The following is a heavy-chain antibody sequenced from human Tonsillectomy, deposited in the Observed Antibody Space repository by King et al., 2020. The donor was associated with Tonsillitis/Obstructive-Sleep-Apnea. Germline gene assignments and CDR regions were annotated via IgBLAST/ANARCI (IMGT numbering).Heavy chain of an antibody. V-gene: IGHV4-34*01. J-gene: IGHJ6*03. CDR1: GGSFSGYY. CDR2: INHSGSI. D-gene: IGHD2-2*02. Sequence: VQLQQWGAGLLKPSETLSLTCAVYGGSFSGYYWSWIRQAPGQGLEWIGEINHSGSINYNPSLKSRVTISLDTSTKQFSLKLSPVTAAYTAVYYCARSGAYCSGTDCYTWNYMDVWGKGTTVTVSS. CDR3: ARSGAYCSGTDCYTWNYMDV.